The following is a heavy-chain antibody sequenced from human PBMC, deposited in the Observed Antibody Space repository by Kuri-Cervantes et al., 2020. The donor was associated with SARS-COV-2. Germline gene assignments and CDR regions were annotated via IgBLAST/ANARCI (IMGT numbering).Heavy chain of an antibody. CDR3: ARPLYYYDSSGYPGSVVAFDI. V-gene: IGHV5-51*01. D-gene: IGHD3-22*01. CDR1: GYSFTSYW. J-gene: IGHJ3*02. CDR2: IYPGDSDT. Sequence: GGSLRLSCKGSGYSFTSYWIGWVRQMPGKDLEWMGIIYPGDSDTRYSPSFQGQVTISADKSISTAYLQWSSLKASDTAMYYCARPLYYYDSSGYPGSVVAFDIWGQGTMVTVSS.